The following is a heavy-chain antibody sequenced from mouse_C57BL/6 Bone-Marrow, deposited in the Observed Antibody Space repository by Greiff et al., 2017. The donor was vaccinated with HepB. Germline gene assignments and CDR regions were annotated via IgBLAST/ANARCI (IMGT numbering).Heavy chain of an antibody. Sequence: QVQLQQPGAELVKPGASVKLSCKASGYTFTSYWMHWVKQRPGQGLEWIGMIHPNSGSTNYNEKFKSKATLTVDKSSSTAYMQLSSLTSEDSAVYYCARRREIYRAFWDWFAYWGQGTLVTVSA. CDR1: GYTFTSYW. CDR3: ARRREIYRAFWDWFAY. D-gene: IGHD3-3*01. V-gene: IGHV1-64*01. CDR2: IHPNSGST. J-gene: IGHJ3*01.